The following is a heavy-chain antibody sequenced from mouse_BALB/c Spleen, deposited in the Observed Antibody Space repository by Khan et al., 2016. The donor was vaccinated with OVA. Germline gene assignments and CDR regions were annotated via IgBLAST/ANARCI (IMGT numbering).Heavy chain of an antibody. Sequence: QIQLVQSGPELKKPGETVKISCKASGYTFTNYAMNWVRQAPGKGLKWMGWINTYTGEPTYADDFKGRFVFSFETSASAAYLQINNLNNEETATYCCARGHWYFDVWGAGTAVTVSS. CDR3: ARGHWYFDV. J-gene: IGHJ1*01. V-gene: IGHV9-3-1*01. CDR2: INTYTGEP. CDR1: GYTFTNYA.